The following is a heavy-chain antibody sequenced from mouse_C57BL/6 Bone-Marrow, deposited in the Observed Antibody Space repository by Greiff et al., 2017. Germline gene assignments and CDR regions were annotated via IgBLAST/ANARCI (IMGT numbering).Heavy chain of an antibody. Sequence: QVQLQQSGAELVRPGASVTLSCKASGYTFTDYEMHWVKQTPVHGLDWIGPIDPETGGTAYNQKFKGKAILTADKSSSTAYMELRSLTSEDSAVYYCSRWDYGSIFAYWGQGTLVTVSA. CDR2: IDPETGGT. D-gene: IGHD1-1*01. CDR1: GYTFTDYE. V-gene: IGHV1-15*01. CDR3: SRWDYGSIFAY. J-gene: IGHJ3*01.